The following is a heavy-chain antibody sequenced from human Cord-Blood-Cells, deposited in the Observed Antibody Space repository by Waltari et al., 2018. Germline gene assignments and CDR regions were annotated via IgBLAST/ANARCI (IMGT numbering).Heavy chain of an antibody. Sequence: EVQLVESGGGLVQPGRSLRLSCAASGFPFDDFAMHCVRPAPGKGLEWVSGISWNSGSIGYADSVKGRFTISRDNAKNSLYLQMNSLRAEDTALYYCASGYCSSTSCPMKDYWGQGTLVTVSS. CDR1: GFPFDDFA. CDR3: ASGYCSSTSCPMKDY. D-gene: IGHD2-2*01. V-gene: IGHV3-9*01. J-gene: IGHJ4*02. CDR2: ISWNSGSI.